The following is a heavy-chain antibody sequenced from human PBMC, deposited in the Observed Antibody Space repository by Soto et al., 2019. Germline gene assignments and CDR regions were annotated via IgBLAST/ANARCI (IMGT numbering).Heavy chain of an antibody. J-gene: IGHJ6*02. Sequence: EVQLVESGGGLVQPGGSLRLSCAASEFAFNTYWMHWVRQVPGKGLEWVSRINGDGITRTYADPVKGRFTISRDNAENILYLQMNSLRAEDTAVYYCARDKAYGLDVWGQGTTVTVSS. CDR3: ARDKAYGLDV. CDR2: INGDGITR. CDR1: EFAFNTYW. V-gene: IGHV3-74*01.